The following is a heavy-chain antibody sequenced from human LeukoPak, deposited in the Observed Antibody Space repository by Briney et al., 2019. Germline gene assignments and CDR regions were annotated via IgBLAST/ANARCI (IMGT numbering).Heavy chain of an antibody. CDR3: ALYYDSSGYHPQPFDY. V-gene: IGHV3-23*01. D-gene: IGHD3-22*01. CDR2: ISGSGGST. CDR1: GFTFSDYY. Sequence: GGSLRLSCAASGFTFSDYYMSWIRQAPGKGLEWVSAISGSGGSTYYADSVKGRFTISRDNSKNTLYLQMNSPRAEDTAVYYCALYYDSSGYHPQPFDYWGQGTLVTVSS. J-gene: IGHJ4*02.